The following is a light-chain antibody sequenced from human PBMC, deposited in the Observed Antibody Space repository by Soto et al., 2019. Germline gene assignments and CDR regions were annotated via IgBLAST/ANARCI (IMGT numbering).Light chain of an antibody. Sequence: QAVVTQEASFSVSPGGTVTLTCGLSSGSVSTSYYPSWYQQTPGQAPRTLIYYTNTRSSGVPDRFSGSILGNKAALTITGAQADDESDYYCVLYMGSGIWVFGGGTKLTVL. J-gene: IGLJ3*02. CDR1: SGSVSTSYY. CDR2: YTN. V-gene: IGLV8-61*01. CDR3: VLYMGSGIWV.